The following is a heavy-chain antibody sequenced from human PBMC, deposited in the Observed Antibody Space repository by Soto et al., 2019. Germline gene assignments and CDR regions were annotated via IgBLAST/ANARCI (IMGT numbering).Heavy chain of an antibody. CDR3: ARGGWLLLFDY. Sequence: PGGSLRLSCAASGFTFSSYEMNWVRQAPGKGLEWVSYISSSGSTIYYADSVKGRFTISRDNAKNSLYLQMNSLRAEDTAVYYCARGGWLLLFDYWGQGTLVTVSS. CDR2: ISSSGSTI. V-gene: IGHV3-48*03. CDR1: GFTFSSYE. D-gene: IGHD3-22*01. J-gene: IGHJ4*02.